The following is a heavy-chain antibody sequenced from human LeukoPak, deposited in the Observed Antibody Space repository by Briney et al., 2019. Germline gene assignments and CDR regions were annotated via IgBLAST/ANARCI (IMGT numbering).Heavy chain of an antibody. V-gene: IGHV3-74*01. D-gene: IGHD1-14*01. J-gene: IGHJ4*02. CDR3: ATQHGGNPAY. CDR2: ITNDGSST. CDR1: GLTLWRHC. Sequence: GVSLRLSCGASGLTLWRHCTQGVRDAPGGGVGWVSLITNDGSSTTYADSVKGRFTISRDNAKNMLYLQVNSLRAEDTAVYYCATQHGGNPAYWGQGTLVTVSS.